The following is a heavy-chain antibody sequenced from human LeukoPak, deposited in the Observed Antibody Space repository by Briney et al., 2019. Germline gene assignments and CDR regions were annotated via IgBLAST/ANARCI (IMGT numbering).Heavy chain of an antibody. CDR1: GFTFDDYA. J-gene: IGHJ4*02. D-gene: IGHD6-13*01. CDR3: AKSVYSSSRYDAVGY. V-gene: IGHV3-9*01. CDR2: ISWNSGSI. Sequence: PGGSLRLSCAASGFTFDDYAMHWVRQAPGKGLEWVSGISWNSGSIGYADSVKGRFTISRDNAKNSLYLQMNSLRAEDTALYYCAKSVYSSSRYDAVGYWGQGTLVTVSS.